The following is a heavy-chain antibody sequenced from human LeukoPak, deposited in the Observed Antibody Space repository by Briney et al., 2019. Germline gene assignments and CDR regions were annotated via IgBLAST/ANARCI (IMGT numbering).Heavy chain of an antibody. D-gene: IGHD2-2*01. Sequence: SETLSLTCAVYGGSFSGYYWSWIRQPPGKGLEWIGEINHSGSTNYNPSPKSRVTISVDTSKNQFSLKLSSVTAADTAVYYCARGLGLVVPAPLHYYYYMDVWGKGTTVTVSS. J-gene: IGHJ6*03. CDR2: INHSGST. CDR3: ARGLGLVVPAPLHYYYYMDV. V-gene: IGHV4-34*01. CDR1: GGSFSGYY.